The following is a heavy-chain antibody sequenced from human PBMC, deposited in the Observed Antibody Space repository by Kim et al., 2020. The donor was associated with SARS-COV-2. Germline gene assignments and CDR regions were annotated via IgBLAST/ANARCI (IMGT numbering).Heavy chain of an antibody. CDR1: GGSFSGYY. V-gene: IGHV4-34*01. Sequence: SETLSLTCAVYGGSFSGYYWSWIRQPPGKGLEWIGEINHSGSTNYNPSLKSRVTISVDTPKNQLPLKLSSVTAADTAVYYCARGGTVFGVVIPPGVFPFDPRGPGTPVSVS. CDR2: INHSGST. CDR3: ARGGTVFGVVIPPGVFPFDP. J-gene: IGHJ5*02. D-gene: IGHD3-3*01.